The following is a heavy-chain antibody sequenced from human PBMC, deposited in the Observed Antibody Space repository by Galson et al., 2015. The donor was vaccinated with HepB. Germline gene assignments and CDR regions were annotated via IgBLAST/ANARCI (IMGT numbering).Heavy chain of an antibody. V-gene: IGHV5-10-1*01. J-gene: IGHJ6*02. CDR3: ARHEAVGAKYYYYGMDV. Sequence: QSGAEVTKPGESLKISCKGSGSSFTSYWIGWVRQMPGKGLEWMGRIDPSDSYTNYSPSFQGHVTISADKSISTAYLQWSSLKASDTAMYYCARHEAVGAKYYYYGMDVWGQGTTVTVSS. CDR1: GSSFTSYW. CDR2: IDPSDSYT. D-gene: IGHD1-26*01.